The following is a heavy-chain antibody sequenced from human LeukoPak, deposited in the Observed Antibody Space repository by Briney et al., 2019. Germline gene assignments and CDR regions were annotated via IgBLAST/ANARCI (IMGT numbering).Heavy chain of an antibody. CDR1: GFILSSYA. J-gene: IGHJ4*02. CDR2: ISYDGSNK. V-gene: IGHV3-30*04. D-gene: IGHD2-8*01. CDR3: AREGTTDIVLMVYARYYFDY. Sequence: GGSLRLSCAASGFILSSYAMHWIRQDPGKGLEWVAVISYDGSNKYYADSVKGRFTISRDNSKNTLYLQMNSLRAEDTAVYYCAREGTTDIVLMVYARYYFDYWGQGTLVTVSS.